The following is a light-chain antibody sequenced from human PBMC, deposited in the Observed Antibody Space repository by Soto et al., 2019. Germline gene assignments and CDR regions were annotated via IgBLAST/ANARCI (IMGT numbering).Light chain of an antibody. CDR2: VAS. CDR3: QQTYRIPRT. Sequence: DIQMTQSPSSLSASAGDRVTITCRASQNIARYLYWFQQKPGKAPNLLIYVASNLQSGVPSRFSGSGSGTDFTLTVNNLQPEDFATYYCQQTYRIPRTFGQGNKLEIK. J-gene: IGKJ2*01. CDR1: QNIARY. V-gene: IGKV1-39*01.